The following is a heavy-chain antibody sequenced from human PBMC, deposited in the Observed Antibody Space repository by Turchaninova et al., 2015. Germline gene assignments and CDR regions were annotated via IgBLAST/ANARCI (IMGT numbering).Heavy chain of an antibody. V-gene: IGHV4-31*03. D-gene: IGHD6-6*01. J-gene: IGHJ4*02. CDR2: SYYSGST. CDR1: GGSSGRGGYY. Sequence: QVQLQASGPGLVKPSQTLPLTCTVPGGSSGRGGYYWSWIGQHPGKGLEWIGYSYYSGSTYYNPSLKSRVTISVDTSKNQFSLKLSSVTAADTAVYYCARAATRASSSPDYWGQGTLVTVSS. CDR3: ARAATRASSSPDY.